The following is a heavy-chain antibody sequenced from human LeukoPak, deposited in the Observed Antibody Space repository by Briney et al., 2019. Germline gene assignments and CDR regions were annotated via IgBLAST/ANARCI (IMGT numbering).Heavy chain of an antibody. J-gene: IGHJ6*03. CDR2: ISGSGGST. V-gene: IGHV3-23*01. D-gene: IGHD1-26*01. CDR3: AREVSGSYYQYSYYYYYYMDV. CDR1: GFTFSSYA. Sequence: GGSLRLSCAASGFTFSSYAMSWVRQAPGKGLEWVSAISGSGGSTYYADSVKGRFTISRDNAKNSLYLQMNSLRAEDTALYYCAREVSGSYYQYSYYYYYYMDVWGKGTTVTVSS.